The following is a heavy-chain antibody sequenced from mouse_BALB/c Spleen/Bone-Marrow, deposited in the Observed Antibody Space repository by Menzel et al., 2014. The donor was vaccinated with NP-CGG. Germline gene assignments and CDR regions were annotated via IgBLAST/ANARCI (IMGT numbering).Heavy chain of an antibody. Sequence: QVQLQQSAAELARPGASVKLSCKASGYIFTSYRIQWIKQRPGQGLEWIGYINPSIGYTEYNQKFKDKTTLTADTSSSTTYMQLSSLTSEDSAVYYCAREGTYYAYFDYWGQGTTLTVSS. CDR2: INPSIGYT. J-gene: IGHJ2*01. V-gene: IGHV1-4*02. D-gene: IGHD1-1*01. CDR1: GYIFTSYR. CDR3: AREGTYYAYFDY.